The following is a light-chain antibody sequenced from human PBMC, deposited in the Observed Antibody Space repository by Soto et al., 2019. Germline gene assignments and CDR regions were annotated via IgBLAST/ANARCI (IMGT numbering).Light chain of an antibody. J-gene: IGKJ5*01. CDR2: AAS. V-gene: IGKV1-39*01. CDR3: QQSYSTSIT. CDR1: QSISSY. Sequence: IQMTHSPSSLSSSVVYRVTITCRASQSISSYLNWYQQKPGKAPKLLIYAASSLQSGVPSRFSGSGSGTDFTLTISSLQPEDFATYYCQQSYSTSITFGQGTRLEIK.